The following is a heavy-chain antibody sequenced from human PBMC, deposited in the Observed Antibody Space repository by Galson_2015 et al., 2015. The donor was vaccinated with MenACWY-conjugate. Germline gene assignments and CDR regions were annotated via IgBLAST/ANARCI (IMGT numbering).Heavy chain of an antibody. V-gene: IGHV1-3*01. CDR1: GYTFTNYA. CDR3: ARVIFVATVACGGDCCFGMDV. Sequence: SVKVSCKASGYTFTNYAMHWVRQAPGQRLEWMGWINAGNGNTKYSQKYQGRFTITSDTSASTAYMELSSLRSEDRAVYYCARVIFVATVACGGDCCFGMDVWGHGTPVPVSS. J-gene: IGHJ6*02. D-gene: IGHD2-21*01. CDR2: INAGNGNT.